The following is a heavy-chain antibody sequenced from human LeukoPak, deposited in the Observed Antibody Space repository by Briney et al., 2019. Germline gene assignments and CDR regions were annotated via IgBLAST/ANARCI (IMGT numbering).Heavy chain of an antibody. Sequence: GASVKVSCKASGYTFTGYYMHWVRQAPGQGLEWMGWINPNSGGTNYAQKFQGRVTMTRDTSISTAYMELSRLRSDDTAVYYCARRGPRVAAAGTFYFDYWGQGTLVTVSS. D-gene: IGHD6-13*01. CDR3: ARRGPRVAAAGTFYFDY. CDR1: GYTFTGYY. J-gene: IGHJ4*02. CDR2: INPNSGGT. V-gene: IGHV1-2*02.